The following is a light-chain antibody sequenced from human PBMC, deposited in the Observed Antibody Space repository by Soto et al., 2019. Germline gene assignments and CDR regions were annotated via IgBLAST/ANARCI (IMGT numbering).Light chain of an antibody. CDR3: CSYAGSYTWV. J-gene: IGLJ3*02. CDR1: NSDVGGYNY. V-gene: IGLV2-11*01. Sequence: QSALTQPRSVSGSPGQSVTISCTGTNSDVGGYNYVSWYQQHPGKAPKFMIYDVTKRPSGVHDRFSGSKSGNTASLTISGLQTEDEADYYCCSYAGSYTWVFGGGTQLTVL. CDR2: DVT.